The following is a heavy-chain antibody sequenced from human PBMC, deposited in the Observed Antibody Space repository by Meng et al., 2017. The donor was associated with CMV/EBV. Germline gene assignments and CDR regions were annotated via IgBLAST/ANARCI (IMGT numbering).Heavy chain of an antibody. CDR3: AKSWGGTSIRYFFDY. D-gene: IGHD3-16*01. CDR1: GFTFSSYA. J-gene: IGHJ4*02. V-gene: IGHV3-23*01. CDR2: ISGSGGST. Sequence: GESLKISCAASGFTFSSYAMSWVRQAPGKGLEWVSAISGSGGSTYYADSVKGRFTISRDNAGNSLYLQMDSLRPEDTAFYYCAKSWGGTSIRYFFDYWGQGTLVTVSS.